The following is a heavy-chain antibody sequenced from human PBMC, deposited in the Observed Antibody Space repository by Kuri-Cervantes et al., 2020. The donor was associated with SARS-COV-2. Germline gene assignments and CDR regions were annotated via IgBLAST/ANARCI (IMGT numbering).Heavy chain of an antibody. J-gene: IGHJ4*02. Sequence: GSLRLSCAASGFTFSSYAMSWIRQPPGKGLEWIGEINHSGSTNYNPSLKSRVTISVDTSKNQFSLKLSSVTAADTAVYYCARGRSARSLYGSGGDFDYWGQGTLVTVSS. V-gene: IGHV4-34*01. D-gene: IGHD3-10*01. CDR1: GFTFSSYA. CDR2: INHSGST. CDR3: ARGRSARSLYGSGGDFDY.